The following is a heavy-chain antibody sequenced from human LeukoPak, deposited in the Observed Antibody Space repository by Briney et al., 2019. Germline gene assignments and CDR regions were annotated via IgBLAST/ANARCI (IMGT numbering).Heavy chain of an antibody. D-gene: IGHD3-22*01. J-gene: IGHJ3*02. CDR1: GFTFSSFW. CDR3: ARDLIYYDSSGYAFDI. V-gene: IGHV3-7*01. Sequence: GGSLRLSCAASGFTFSSFWMSWIRQAPGKGLEWVANIKEDGGEKYYVDSVKGRFTISRDNAKNSLYLQMNSLRAEDTAVYYCARDLIYYDSSGYAFDIWGQGTMVTVSS. CDR2: IKEDGGEK.